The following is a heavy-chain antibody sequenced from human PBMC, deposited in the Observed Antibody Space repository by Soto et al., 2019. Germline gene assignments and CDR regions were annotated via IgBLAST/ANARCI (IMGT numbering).Heavy chain of an antibody. J-gene: IGHJ6*03. CDR3: ARDTAMAPAYYYYYMDV. CDR2: ISSSSSTI. Sequence: GGSLRLSCAASGFTFSSYSMNWVRQAPGKGLEWVSYISSSSSTIYYADSVKGRFTISRDNAKNSLYLQMNSLRAEDTAVYYCARDTAMAPAYYYYYMDVWGKGTTVTVSS. CDR1: GFTFSSYS. D-gene: IGHD5-18*01. V-gene: IGHV3-48*01.